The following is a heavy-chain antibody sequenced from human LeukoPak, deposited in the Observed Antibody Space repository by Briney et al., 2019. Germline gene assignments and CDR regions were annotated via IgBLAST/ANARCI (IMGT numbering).Heavy chain of an antibody. V-gene: IGHV1-2*02. J-gene: IGHJ4*02. CDR1: GYTFTSYG. CDR2: INPNSGGT. Sequence: ASVKVSCKASGYTFTSYGISWVRQAPGQGLEWMGWINPNSGGTNCAQKFQGRVTMTRDTSISTAYMELSRLRSDDTAVYYCARGKSGSYSSDLIDDYWGQGTLVTVSS. CDR3: ARGKSGSYSSDLIDDY. D-gene: IGHD1-26*01.